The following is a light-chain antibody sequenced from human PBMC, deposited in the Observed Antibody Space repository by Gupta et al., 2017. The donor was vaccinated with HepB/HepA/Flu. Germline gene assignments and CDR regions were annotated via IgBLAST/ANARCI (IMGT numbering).Light chain of an antibody. V-gene: IGLV2-23*01. Sequence: FALPPTASVSGSSGQSVTTPCTGTGRDLGRYNLVSWYQQHPGKAPKLIIYEDTTRPSGVSNRFSGSKSGSTASLTISGVQAEDEADYYCCSFTGSSAFVLFGGGTKLTVL. CDR3: CSFTGSSAFVL. J-gene: IGLJ2*01. CDR1: GRDLGRYNL. CDR2: EDT.